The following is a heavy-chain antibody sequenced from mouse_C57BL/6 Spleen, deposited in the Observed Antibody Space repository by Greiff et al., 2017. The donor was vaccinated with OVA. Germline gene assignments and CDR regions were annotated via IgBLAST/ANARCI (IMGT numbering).Heavy chain of an antibody. Sequence: QVQLQQSGPELVKPGASVKISCKASGYAFSSSWMNWVKQRPGKGLEWIGRIYPGDGDTNYNGKFKGKATLTADKSSSTAYMQLSSLTSEDSAVYFCADYSSYFYAMDYWGQGTSVTVSS. D-gene: IGHD1-1*01. V-gene: IGHV1-82*01. CDR3: ADYSSYFYAMDY. J-gene: IGHJ4*01. CDR2: IYPGDGDT. CDR1: GYAFSSSW.